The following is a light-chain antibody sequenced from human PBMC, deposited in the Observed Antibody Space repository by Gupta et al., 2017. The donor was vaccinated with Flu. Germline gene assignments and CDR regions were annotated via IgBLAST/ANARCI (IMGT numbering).Light chain of an antibody. J-gene: IGKJ1*01. Sequence: PSSLSASVGDSVTITCRTSQSVSRYLNWYQQMPGKAPQLLISATSILRGGVPPRFSGSGSGTEFTLTISSLQPADFATYYCQQSYGMPRTFGQGTKVEIK. V-gene: IGKV1-39*01. CDR2: ATS. CDR3: QQSYGMPRT. CDR1: QSVSRY.